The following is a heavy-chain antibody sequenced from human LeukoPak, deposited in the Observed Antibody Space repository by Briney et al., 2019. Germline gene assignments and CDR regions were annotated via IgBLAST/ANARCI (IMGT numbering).Heavy chain of an antibody. V-gene: IGHV1-18*01. CDR1: GYTFTSYG. J-gene: IGHJ4*02. CDR2: ISAYNGNT. Sequence: ASVKVSCKASGYTFTSYGISWVRQAPGQGLEWMGWISAYNGNTNYAQKLQGRVTMTTDTSTSTAYMELRSLRSDDTAVYYCARSEGVLLWFGELLSFDYWGQGTLVTVSS. CDR3: ARSEGVLLWFGELLSFDY. D-gene: IGHD3-10*01.